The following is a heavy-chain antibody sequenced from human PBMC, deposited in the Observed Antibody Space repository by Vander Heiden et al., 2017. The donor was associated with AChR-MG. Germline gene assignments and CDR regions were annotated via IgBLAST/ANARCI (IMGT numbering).Heavy chain of an antibody. D-gene: IGHD6-13*01. Sequence: EVPLLESGGGLVQPGGSLRLSCAASGFTFSSYAISWVRQAPGKGLEWVSAISRNGGRAYYADFVKGRFTISRDNSKNTLYLQMNTRRAEDTAIYYCAKEGKKSADLPDFDYWGQGTPVTVSS. CDR1: GFTFSSYA. J-gene: IGHJ4*02. CDR2: ISRNGGRA. V-gene: IGHV3-23*01. CDR3: AKEGKKSADLPDFDY.